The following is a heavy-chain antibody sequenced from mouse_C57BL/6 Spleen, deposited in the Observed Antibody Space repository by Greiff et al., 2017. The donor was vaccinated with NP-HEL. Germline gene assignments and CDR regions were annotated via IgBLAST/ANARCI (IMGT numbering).Heavy chain of an antibody. CDR2: INPYNGGT. D-gene: IGHD2-4*01. Sequence: VQLQQSGPVLVKPGASVKMSCKASGYTFTDYYMNWVKQSHGKSLEWIGVINPYNGGTSYNQKFKGKATLTVDKSSSTAYMELNSLTSEDSAVYYCARSSYDYDDAMDYWGQGTSVTVSS. V-gene: IGHV1-19*01. J-gene: IGHJ4*01. CDR1: GYTFTDYY. CDR3: ARSSYDYDDAMDY.